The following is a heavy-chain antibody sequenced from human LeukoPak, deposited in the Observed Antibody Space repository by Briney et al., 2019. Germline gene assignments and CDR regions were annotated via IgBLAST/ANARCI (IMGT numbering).Heavy chain of an antibody. V-gene: IGHV1-18*01. CDR1: GYTFTSNA. D-gene: IGHD3-22*01. CDR2: VSPYNVNT. Sequence: ASVKVSCKASGYTFTSNAISWVRQAPGQGLEWMGWVSPYNVNTNYAQRLQGRVTMTTDTSTSTAYMELRSLRSDDTAVYYCARESHYYDSSGFLYYYGMDVWGQGTTVTVSS. J-gene: IGHJ6*02. CDR3: ARESHYYDSSGFLYYYGMDV.